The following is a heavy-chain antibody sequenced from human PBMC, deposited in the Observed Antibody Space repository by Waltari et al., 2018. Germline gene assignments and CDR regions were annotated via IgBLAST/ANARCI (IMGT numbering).Heavy chain of an antibody. Sequence: EVQLVESGGVVVQRGGSRRLSCAASGFTFDDYTMHWVRPAREKVLELVSLIICVGCSTDYADSVTGRFTISRDNSKHSLYLQMNSLRTEYTALYYCAKDAGVEQLVPHFDYWGQGTLVTVSS. CDR1: GFTFDDYT. CDR2: IICVGCST. V-gene: IGHV3-43*01. D-gene: IGHD6-6*01. CDR3: AKDAGVEQLVPHFDY. J-gene: IGHJ4*02.